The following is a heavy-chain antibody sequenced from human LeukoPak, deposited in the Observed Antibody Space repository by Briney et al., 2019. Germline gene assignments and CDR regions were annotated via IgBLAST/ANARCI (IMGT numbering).Heavy chain of an antibody. D-gene: IGHD3-22*01. V-gene: IGHV3-23*01. J-gene: IGHJ4*02. CDR2: ISGSGGTA. Sequence: PGGSLRLSCAASGFTFSIYAMSWVRQAPGKGLEWVSAISGSGGTAYYADSVKGRFTISRDNSKNTLYLQMNSLRAEDTAVYYCAKKGYYDGSGYYMYYFDHWGQGTLATVSS. CDR3: AKKGYYDGSGYYMYYFDH. CDR1: GFTFSIYA.